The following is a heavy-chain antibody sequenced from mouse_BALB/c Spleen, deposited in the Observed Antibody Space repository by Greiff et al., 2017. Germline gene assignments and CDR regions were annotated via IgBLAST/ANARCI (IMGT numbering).Heavy chain of an antibody. CDR2: ISSGGST. CDR1: GFTFSSYA. D-gene: IGHD1-1*01. J-gene: IGHJ2*01. CDR3: ARHYYGSSLFDY. V-gene: IGHV5-6-5*01. Sequence: VQLKESGGGLVKPGGSLKLSCAASGFTFSSYAMSWVRQTPEKRLEWVASISSGGSTYYPDSVKGRFTISRDNARNILYLQMSSLRSEDTAMYYCARHYYGSSLFDYWGQGTTLTVSS.